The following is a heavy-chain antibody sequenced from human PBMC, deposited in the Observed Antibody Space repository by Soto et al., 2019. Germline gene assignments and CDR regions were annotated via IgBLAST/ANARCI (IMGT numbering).Heavy chain of an antibody. Sequence: PGGALRLSYAASGFTVSINYMSWVRQAPGKGLEWVSLIYSGSTTYYADHVKGRLNISRDNSQNTLYIKMNRLRAQHTAVYYCARDRNNLYGMDVWGQGTTVTVSS. CDR3: ARDRNNLYGMDV. J-gene: IGHJ6*02. V-gene: IGHV3-66*01. CDR2: IYSGSTT. CDR1: GFTVSINY. D-gene: IGHD1-20*01.